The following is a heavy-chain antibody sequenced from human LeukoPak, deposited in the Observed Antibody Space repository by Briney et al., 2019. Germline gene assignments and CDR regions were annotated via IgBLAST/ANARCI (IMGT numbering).Heavy chain of an antibody. CDR2: ISSSSSYT. D-gene: IGHD2-2*01. Sequence: PGGSLRLSCAASGFTFSDYYMSWIRQAPGKGLEWVSYISSSSSYTNYADSVKGRFTISRDNAKNSLYLQMNSLRAEDTAVYYCASHLGYCSSTSCYVDPNWFDPWGQGTLVTVSS. CDR1: GFTFSDYY. V-gene: IGHV3-11*06. CDR3: ASHLGYCSSTSCYVDPNWFDP. J-gene: IGHJ5*02.